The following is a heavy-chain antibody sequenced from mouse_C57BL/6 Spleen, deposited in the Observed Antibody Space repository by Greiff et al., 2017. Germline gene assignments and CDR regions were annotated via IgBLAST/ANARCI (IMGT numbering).Heavy chain of an antibody. CDR1: EYEFPSHD. CDR3: ARGDYGSPWFAY. CDR2: INSDGGST. D-gene: IGHD1-1*01. J-gene: IGHJ3*01. V-gene: IGHV5-2*01. Sequence: DVHLVESGGGLVQPGESLKLSCESNEYEFPSHDMSWVRQTPEKRLELVAAINSDGGSTYYPATMERRFIISRDNTKKTLYLQMSSLRSEDTALYYCARGDYGSPWFAYWGQGTLVTVSA.